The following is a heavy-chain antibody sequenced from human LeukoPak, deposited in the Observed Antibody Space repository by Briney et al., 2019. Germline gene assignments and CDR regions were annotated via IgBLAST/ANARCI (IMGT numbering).Heavy chain of an antibody. CDR3: ARSIEVYGDYVGWFDP. CDR1: GFTFSSYG. D-gene: IGHD4-17*01. V-gene: IGHV3-23*01. CDR2: ISGSGVSI. Sequence: GGSLRLSCAASGFTFSSYGMSWVRQAPGKGLEWVSSISGSGVSIYYADSVKGRFTISRDNSKNTLYLQIHSLRAEDTAVYYCARSIEVYGDYVGWFDPWGQGTLVTVSS. J-gene: IGHJ5*02.